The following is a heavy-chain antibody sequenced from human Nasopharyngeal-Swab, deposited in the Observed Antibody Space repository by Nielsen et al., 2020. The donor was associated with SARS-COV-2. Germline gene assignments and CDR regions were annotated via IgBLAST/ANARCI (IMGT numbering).Heavy chain of an antibody. V-gene: IGHV1-69*13. CDR3: ARASVEYSNADRYFDY. J-gene: IGHJ4*02. CDR1: GGTFSRYA. Sequence: SVKVSCQGSGGTFSRYAISWVGQVPGQGLEWMGGIIPIFGTANYAQKFQGRVTITADESTSTAYMELSSLRSEDTAVYYCARASVEYSNADRYFDYWGQGTLVTVSS. CDR2: IIPIFGTA. D-gene: IGHD6-6*01.